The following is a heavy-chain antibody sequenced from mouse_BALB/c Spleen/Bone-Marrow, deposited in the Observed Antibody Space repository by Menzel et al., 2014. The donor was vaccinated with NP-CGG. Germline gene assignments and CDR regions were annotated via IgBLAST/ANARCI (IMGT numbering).Heavy chain of an antibody. J-gene: IGHJ3*01. Sequence: EVKLMESGPELMKPGASMKISCKASGYSFTSYYIHWVKQNHGKSLEWIGYIDPFNGVTIYTQKFKGKATLTADKSSSAAYMHLSSLTSEDSAVYYCARRVITTGPGFAYWGQGTLVTVSA. CDR1: GYSFTSYY. D-gene: IGHD2-4*01. CDR3: ARRVITTGPGFAY. CDR2: IDPFNGVT. V-gene: IGHV1-28*01.